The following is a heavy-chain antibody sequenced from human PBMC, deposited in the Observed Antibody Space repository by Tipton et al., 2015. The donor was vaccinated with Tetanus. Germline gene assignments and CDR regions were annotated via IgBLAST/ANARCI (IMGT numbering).Heavy chain of an antibody. CDR3: ARDQGGGRVARLNWFDP. V-gene: IGHV4-31*03. Sequence: TLSLTCTVSGASINNSPYFWNWIRQLPGKGLEWIGYIYYSGSTFYNPSLKSRLSMSVDTSKNQFSLKLSAVTAADTALYFCARDQGGGRVARLNWFDPWGQGILVTVSS. J-gene: IGHJ5*02. D-gene: IGHD3-16*01. CDR1: GASINNSPYF. CDR2: IYYSGST.